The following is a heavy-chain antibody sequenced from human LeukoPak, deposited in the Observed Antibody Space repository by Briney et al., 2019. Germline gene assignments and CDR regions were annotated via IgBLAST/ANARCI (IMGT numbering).Heavy chain of an antibody. D-gene: IGHD1-1*01. V-gene: IGHV3-21*01. J-gene: IGHJ3*02. CDR1: GFTFSSYS. CDR2: ISSSSSYI. Sequence: GGSLRLSCAASGFTFSSYSMNWVRQAPGKGLEWVSSISSSSSYIYYADSVKGRFTISRDNAKNSLYLQMNGLRAEDTAVYYCARALETLPRAFGIWGQGTMVTVSS. CDR3: ARALETLPRAFGI.